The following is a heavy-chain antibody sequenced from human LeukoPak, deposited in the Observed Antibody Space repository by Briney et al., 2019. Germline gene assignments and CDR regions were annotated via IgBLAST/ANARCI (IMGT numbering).Heavy chain of an antibody. CDR2: IYTSGST. CDR1: GGSISSYY. V-gene: IGHV4-4*07. J-gene: IGHJ4*02. D-gene: IGHD1-1*01. Sequence: SSETLSLTCTVSGGSISSYYWSWIRQPAGKGLEWIGRIYTSGSTNYNPSLKSRVTMSVDTSKNQFSLQLNSVTPDDTGIYYCARVNNWTEEPDSGFDYWGQGTLVTVSS. CDR3: ARVNNWTEEPDSGFDY.